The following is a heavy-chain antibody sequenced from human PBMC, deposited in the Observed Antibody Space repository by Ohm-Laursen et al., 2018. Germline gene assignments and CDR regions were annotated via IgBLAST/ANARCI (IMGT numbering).Heavy chain of an antibody. D-gene: IGHD6-19*01. CDR3: AKDGQWLVYFDY. J-gene: IGHJ4*02. V-gene: IGHV3-30*18. Sequence: SLRLSCTASGFTFSSYGMHWVRQAPGKGLEWVAVISYDGSNKYYADSVKGRFTISRDNSKNTLYLQMNSLRAGDTAVYYCAKDGQWLVYFDYWGQGTLVTVSS. CDR2: ISYDGSNK. CDR1: GFTFSSYG.